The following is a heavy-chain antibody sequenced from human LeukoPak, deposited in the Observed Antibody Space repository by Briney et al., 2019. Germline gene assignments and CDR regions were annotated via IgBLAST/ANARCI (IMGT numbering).Heavy chain of an antibody. CDR3: AKGGVEMATIKDY. CDR2: IKQDGSEK. J-gene: IGHJ4*02. V-gene: IGHV3-7*03. Sequence: GGSLRLSCAASGFTFSSYWMSWVRQAPGKGLEWVANIKQDGSEKYYVDSVKGRFTISRDNAKNTLYLQMNSLRAEDTAVYYCAKGGVEMATIKDYWGQGTLVTVSS. D-gene: IGHD5-24*01. CDR1: GFTFSSYW.